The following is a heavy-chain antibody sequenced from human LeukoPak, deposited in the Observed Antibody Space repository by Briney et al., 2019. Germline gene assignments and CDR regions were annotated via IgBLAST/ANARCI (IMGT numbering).Heavy chain of an antibody. CDR1: GFTFSSYW. V-gene: IGHV3-7*01. Sequence: GGSLRLSCAASGFTFSSYWMSWVRQAPGKGLEWVANVKQDGSEKYYVDSVKGRFTISRDNAKNSLYLQMNSLRAEDTAVYYCASYNYYDSSGQIDYWGQGTLVTVSS. J-gene: IGHJ4*02. CDR2: VKQDGSEK. CDR3: ASYNYYDSSGQIDY. D-gene: IGHD3-22*01.